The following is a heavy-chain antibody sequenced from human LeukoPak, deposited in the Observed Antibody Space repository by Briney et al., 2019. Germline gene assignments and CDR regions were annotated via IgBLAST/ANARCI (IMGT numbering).Heavy chain of an antibody. CDR2: ISGSGGST. CDR3: ARDLKRYSYGYYFDY. CDR1: GFMFASVG. J-gene: IGHJ4*02. Sequence: SGGSLRLSCVASGFMFASVGMNWVRKAPGKGLEWVSAISGSGGSTYYADSVKGLFTISRDNSKNTLYLQMNSLRAEDTAVYYCARDLKRYSYGYYFDYWGQGTLVTVSS. V-gene: IGHV3-23*01. D-gene: IGHD5-18*01.